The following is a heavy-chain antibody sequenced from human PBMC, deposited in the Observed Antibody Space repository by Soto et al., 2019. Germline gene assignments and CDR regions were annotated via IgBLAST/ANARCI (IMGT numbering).Heavy chain of an antibody. CDR2: INAGNGNT. Sequence: ASVKVSCKASGYTFTSYAMHWVRQAPGQRLEWMGWINAGNGNTKYSQKFQGRVTITRDTSASTAYMELSSLRPEDTAVYYCAADAWGSIYGLARHSGPGTLITVSS. D-gene: IGHD4-17*01. V-gene: IGHV1-3*01. CDR1: GYTFTSYA. J-gene: IGHJ1*01. CDR3: AADAWGSIYGLARH.